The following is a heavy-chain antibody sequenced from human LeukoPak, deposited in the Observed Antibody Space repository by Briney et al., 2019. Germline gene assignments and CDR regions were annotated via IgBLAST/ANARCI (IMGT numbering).Heavy chain of an antibody. D-gene: IGHD3-22*01. CDR3: AREATYYESGDYYYLLDS. J-gene: IGHJ4*02. CDR1: GFTFSSYS. V-gene: IGHV3-21*01. CDR2: ISSSSTYI. Sequence: PGGSLRLSCAASGFTFSSYSMNWVRQAPGKGLEWVSSISSSSTYIYYADSLKGRFTISRDNAKNSLYLQMNSLKTEDTAVYFCAREATYYESGDYYYLLDSWGQGTLVTVSS.